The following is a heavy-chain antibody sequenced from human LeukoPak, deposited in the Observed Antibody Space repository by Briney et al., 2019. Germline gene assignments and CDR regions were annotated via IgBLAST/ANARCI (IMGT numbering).Heavy chain of an antibody. J-gene: IGHJ2*01. Sequence: KASETLSLTCTVSGGSISSYYWSWIRQPPGKGLEWIGYIYYSGSTNYNPSLKSRVTISVDTSKNQFSLKLSSVTAADTAVYYCARGLHNYYDSSGYYTPHWYFDLWGRGTLVTVSS. V-gene: IGHV4-59*12. CDR3: ARGLHNYYDSSGYYTPHWYFDL. D-gene: IGHD3-22*01. CDR1: GGSISSYY. CDR2: IYYSGST.